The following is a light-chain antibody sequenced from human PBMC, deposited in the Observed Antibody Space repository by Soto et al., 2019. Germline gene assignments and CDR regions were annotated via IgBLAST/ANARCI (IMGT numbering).Light chain of an antibody. CDR1: RSVSSTS. J-gene: IGKJ4*01. CDR3: QQYGTSSLT. Sequence: DIVLTQSPGTLYLSPGERAILSCRASRSVSSTSLAWYQQRPGQAPRLLIYHVSSRANGIPDRFSGSGSGTDFTLTISTLEPEDFAVYYCQQYGTSSLTFGGGTRVEI. CDR2: HVS. V-gene: IGKV3-20*01.